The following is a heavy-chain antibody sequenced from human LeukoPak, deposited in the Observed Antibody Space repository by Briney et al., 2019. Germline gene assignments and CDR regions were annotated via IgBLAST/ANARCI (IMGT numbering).Heavy chain of an antibody. Sequence: SETLSLTCTVSGGSISSSSYYWGWIRQPPGKGLEWIGSIYYSGSTYYNPSLKSRVTISVDTSKDQFSLKLSSVTAADTAVYYCARTRYYYNSRSYGAPYYFDYWGQGTLVTVSS. J-gene: IGHJ4*02. CDR2: IYYSGST. V-gene: IGHV4-39*01. CDR3: ARTRYYYNSRSYGAPYYFDY. D-gene: IGHD3-10*01. CDR1: GGSISSSSYY.